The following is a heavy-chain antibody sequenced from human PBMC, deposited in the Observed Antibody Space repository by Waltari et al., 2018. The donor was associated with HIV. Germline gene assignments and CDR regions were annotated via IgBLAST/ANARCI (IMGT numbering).Heavy chain of an antibody. CDR1: GFTFSTYN. CDR2: ISSSGTYI. CDR3: ASHYDGTGYYFNYFDP. J-gene: IGHJ5*02. D-gene: IGHD3-22*01. Sequence: EVQLVESGGGLVKPGGSLRLSCTVSGFTFSTYNMNWVRQAPGNFLSWVASISSSGTYIYYADSMKGRFTISRDNAKNSVYLHMNRLRAEDTAIYYCASHYDGTGYYFNYFDPWGQGTQVTVSS. V-gene: IGHV3-21*02.